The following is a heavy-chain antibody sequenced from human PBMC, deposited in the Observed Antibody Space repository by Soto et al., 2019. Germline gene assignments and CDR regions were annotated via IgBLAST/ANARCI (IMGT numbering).Heavy chain of an antibody. D-gene: IGHD3-16*01. V-gene: IGHV4-4*02. Sequence: QVQLQESGPGLVKPSGTLSLTCAVSGGSISSSNWWSWVRQPPGKGLEWIGEIYHSGSTNYNPSRKTRATLSVDKSKNQFSLKLSSVTAADTAVYYGARALYEGPYNWFHPWGQETLVTVSS. CDR2: IYHSGST. CDR3: ARALYEGPYNWFHP. CDR1: GGSISSSNW. J-gene: IGHJ5*02.